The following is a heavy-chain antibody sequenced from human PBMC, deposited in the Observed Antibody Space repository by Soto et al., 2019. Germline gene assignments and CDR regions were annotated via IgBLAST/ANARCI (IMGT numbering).Heavy chain of an antibody. D-gene: IGHD7-27*01. CDR1: GFTFRWFG. V-gene: IGHV3-30*03. CDR2: ISNDGSNE. CDR3: ARDHGIPSWGLFMNWFDP. J-gene: IGHJ5*02. Sequence: PGGSLRLSCAGSGFTFRWFGMNWVRQAPGKGLEWVARISNDGSNEYYVDSVKGRFTISRDNSKNTLYLQMDSLRAEDTAVYYCARDHGIPSWGLFMNWFDPWGQGTLVTVSS.